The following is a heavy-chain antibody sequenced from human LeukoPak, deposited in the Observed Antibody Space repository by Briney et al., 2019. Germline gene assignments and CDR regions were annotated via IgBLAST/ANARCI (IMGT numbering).Heavy chain of an antibody. CDR1: GYPLTELS. CDR3: ATAMVRGGNWFDP. Sequence: GASVKVSCMVSGYPLTELSMHWVRQAPGKGLEWMGRFDPEDGETIYAQKFQGRVTMTEDTSTDTAYMELSSLRSEDTAVYYCATAMVRGGNWFDPWGQGTLVTVSS. J-gene: IGHJ5*02. CDR2: FDPEDGET. D-gene: IGHD3-10*01. V-gene: IGHV1-24*01.